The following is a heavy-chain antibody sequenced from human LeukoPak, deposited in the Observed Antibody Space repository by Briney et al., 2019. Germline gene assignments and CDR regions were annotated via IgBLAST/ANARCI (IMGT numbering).Heavy chain of an antibody. CDR1: GGSISSYY. CDR3: ARARGRMVRGVIATYYFDY. J-gene: IGHJ4*02. Sequence: PSETLSLTCAVSGGSISSYYWSWIRQPPGKGLEWIGYIYYSGSTNYNPSLKSRVTISVDTSKNQFSLKLSSVTAADTAVYYCARARGRMVRGVIATYYFDYWGQGTLVTVSS. V-gene: IGHV4-59*01. D-gene: IGHD3-10*01. CDR2: IYYSGST.